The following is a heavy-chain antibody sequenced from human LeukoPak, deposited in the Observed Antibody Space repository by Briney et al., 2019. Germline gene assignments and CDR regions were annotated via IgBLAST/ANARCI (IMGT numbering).Heavy chain of an antibody. V-gene: IGHV3-33*08. CDR3: ARDGSFGRDV. CDR2: ISFDGSQK. D-gene: IGHD6-19*01. J-gene: IGHJ6*02. CDR1: GFTFSNYG. Sequence: GGSLRLSCAASGFTFSNYGMHWVRQAPGKGLEWEALISFDGSQKYYADSVKGRFTISRDNSKKTVYLQMNSLRVEDTGVYYCARDGSFGRDVWGQGTTVTVSS.